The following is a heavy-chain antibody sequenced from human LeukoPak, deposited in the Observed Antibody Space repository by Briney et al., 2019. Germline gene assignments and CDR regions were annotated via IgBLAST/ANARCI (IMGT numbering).Heavy chain of an antibody. CDR3: TKNLYDFDSSGSSDY. V-gene: IGHV3-30*02. J-gene: IGHJ4*02. CDR2: IRYDGSNK. D-gene: IGHD3-22*01. CDR1: GFTFSSYG. Sequence: GGSLRLSCAASGFTFSSYGMHWVRQAPGKGLEWVAFIRYDGSNKYYRQSVRGRLSISRDNSKNTLYLQMNTLRAEDTAVYYCTKNLYDFDSSGSSDYWGQGTLVTVSS.